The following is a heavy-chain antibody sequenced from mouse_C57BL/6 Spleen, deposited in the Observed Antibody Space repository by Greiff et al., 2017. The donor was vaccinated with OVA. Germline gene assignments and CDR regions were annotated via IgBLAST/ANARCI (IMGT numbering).Heavy chain of an antibody. D-gene: IGHD2-10*02. CDR2: IYPGSGNT. CDR3: ARGYGNYEAWFAY. CDR1: GYSFTSYY. J-gene: IGHJ3*01. V-gene: IGHV1-66*01. Sequence: QVQLQQSGPELVKPGASVKISCKASGYSFTSYYIHWVKQRPGQGLEWIGWIYPGSGNTKYNEKFKGKATLTADTSSSTAYMQLSSLAAEDSAVYYGARGYGNYEAWFAYWGQGTLVTVSA.